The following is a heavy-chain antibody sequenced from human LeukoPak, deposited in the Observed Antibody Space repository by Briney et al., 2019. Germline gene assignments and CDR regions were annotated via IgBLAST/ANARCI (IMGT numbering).Heavy chain of an antibody. CDR3: AKGAAVDY. CDR1: GFVSDNVA. CDR2: ISWNSGSI. J-gene: IGHJ4*02. Sequence: GGALSLSCAISGFVSDNVAMHWVRQAPGKGLEWVSGISWNSGSIGYADSVKGRFTISRDNAKNSLYLQMNSLRAEDTALYYCAKGAAVDYWGQGTLVTVSS. V-gene: IGHV3-9*02. D-gene: IGHD6-25*01.